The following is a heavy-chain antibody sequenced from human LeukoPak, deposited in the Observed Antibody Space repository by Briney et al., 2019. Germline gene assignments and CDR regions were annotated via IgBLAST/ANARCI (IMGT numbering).Heavy chain of an antibody. Sequence: PVGSLRLSCAASGFTFSNCAMHWVRQAPGKGLEWVAYMRSDGSTKYYADSVKGRFTISRDNSKNTLYVQMNSLRAEDTAVYYCAKGYDSSGFYLDYWGQGTLVTVSS. CDR2: MRSDGSTK. CDR3: AKGYDSSGFYLDY. V-gene: IGHV3-30*02. J-gene: IGHJ4*02. D-gene: IGHD3-22*01. CDR1: GFTFSNCA.